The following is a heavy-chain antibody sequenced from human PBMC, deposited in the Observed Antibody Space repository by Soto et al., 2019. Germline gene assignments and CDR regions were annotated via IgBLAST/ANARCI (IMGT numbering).Heavy chain of an antibody. CDR3: AKDRMDHNSVWDPFDI. Sequence: GGALRVSCAVSGIRCSMYAMSWVRQAPGKGLGWVSGMGGGNDDTYSADSVKGRFIISRDNSESTLSLQMNGLRAEDTAVYYCAKDRMDHNSVWDPFDIWGQGTMVTISS. CDR2: MGGGNDDT. CDR1: GIRCSMYA. J-gene: IGHJ3*02. D-gene: IGHD2-15*01. V-gene: IGHV3-23*01.